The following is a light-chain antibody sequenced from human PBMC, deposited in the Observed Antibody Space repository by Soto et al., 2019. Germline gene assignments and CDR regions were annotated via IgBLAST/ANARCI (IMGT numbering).Light chain of an antibody. V-gene: IGKV1-9*01. Sequence: DIQLTQSPSFLSASLGDRVTITCRASQGISSLLAWYQQKPGKAPELLIHTASTLHSGVPSRFSGSYYGTEFTLTISSLQPEDFATYYCQHRLNYPITFGQGTRLEFK. J-gene: IGKJ5*01. CDR1: QGISSL. CDR3: QHRLNYPIT. CDR2: TAS.